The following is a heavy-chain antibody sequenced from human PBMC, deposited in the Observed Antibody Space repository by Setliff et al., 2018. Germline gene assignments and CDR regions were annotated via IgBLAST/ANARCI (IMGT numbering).Heavy chain of an antibody. J-gene: IGHJ4*02. CDR1: GYTFTTYA. CDR2: INTNTGNP. V-gene: IGHV7-4-1*01. CDR3: AKVDQFDLEGLDY. D-gene: IGHD3-9*01. Sequence: ASVKVSCKASGYTFTTYAMGWMRQIPGQGLEWMGWINTNTGNPNYAQGFTGRFVFSLDTSVSTAYLQIYSLTTDDTAVYYCAKVDQFDLEGLDYWGQGALVTVSS.